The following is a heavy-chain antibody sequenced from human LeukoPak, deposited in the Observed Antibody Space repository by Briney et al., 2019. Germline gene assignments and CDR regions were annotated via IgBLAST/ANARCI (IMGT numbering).Heavy chain of an antibody. Sequence: ASVKVSCKASGCTFTSYDINWVRQATGQGLEWMGWMNPNSGNTGYAQKFQGRVTMTRNTSISTAYMELSSLRSEDTAVYYCAREGPGTIFGVVDPWGQGTLVTVSS. CDR2: MNPNSGNT. D-gene: IGHD3-3*01. CDR1: GCTFTSYD. J-gene: IGHJ5*02. CDR3: AREGPGTIFGVVDP. V-gene: IGHV1-8*01.